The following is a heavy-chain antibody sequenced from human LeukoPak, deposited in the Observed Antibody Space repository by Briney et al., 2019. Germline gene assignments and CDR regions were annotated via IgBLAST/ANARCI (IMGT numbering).Heavy chain of an antibody. J-gene: IGHJ6*02. V-gene: IGHV3-48*01. CDR1: GFTFSSYI. CDR2: ISGSSSTI. CDR3: ARDQPMAYYYGMDV. Sequence: GGSLKLSCAASGFTFSSYIMNWVRQAPGKGLEWVSYISGSSSTIYYADSVKGRFSISRDNSKNTLYLQMNSLRAEDTAVYYCARDQPMAYYYGMDVWGQGTTVTVSS. D-gene: IGHD3-10*01.